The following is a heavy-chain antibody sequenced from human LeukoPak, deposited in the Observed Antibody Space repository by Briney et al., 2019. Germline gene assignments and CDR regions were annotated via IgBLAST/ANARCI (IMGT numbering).Heavy chain of an antibody. V-gene: IGHV3-21*01. CDR3: ARDRGVWEPVDY. J-gene: IGHJ4*02. CDR2: ISSNSSSI. D-gene: IGHD1-26*01. Sequence: PGGSLRLSCAASGFTFSAYSMNWVRQAPGKGLEWVSFISSNSSSIYYADSVKGRFTISRDNAKNSLYLQVNSLRAEDTAVYYCARDRGVWEPVDYWGQGTLVTVSS. CDR1: GFTFSAYS.